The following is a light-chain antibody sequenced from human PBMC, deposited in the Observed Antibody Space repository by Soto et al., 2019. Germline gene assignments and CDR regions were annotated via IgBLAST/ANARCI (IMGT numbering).Light chain of an antibody. CDR2: DAS. Sequence: DIQMTQSPSTLSASVGDRFTITCRASQSISRLLAWYQQKPGKAPKLLIYDASNLENGVPSRFSGSGSGTDFTLTISSLQPDDFATYYCQQYNSYSYTFGQGTKVDIK. J-gene: IGKJ2*01. CDR3: QQYNSYSYT. V-gene: IGKV1-5*01. CDR1: QSISRL.